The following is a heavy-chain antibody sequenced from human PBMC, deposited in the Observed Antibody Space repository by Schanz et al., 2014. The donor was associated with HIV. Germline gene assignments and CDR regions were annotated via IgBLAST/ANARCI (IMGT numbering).Heavy chain of an antibody. Sequence: VQLVESGGGVVQPGRSLRLSCAASGFTFSSFGMHWVRQAPGKGLEWVANINQDGSEFYYVDSVKGRFTISRDNFQRIVELEMYSLRAEDTAVYYCAKGVGSSVPKYYYGMDVWGLGTTVIVSS. V-gene: IGHV3-7*03. D-gene: IGHD3-10*01. J-gene: IGHJ6*02. CDR3: AKGVGSSVPKYYYGMDV. CDR1: GFTFSSFG. CDR2: INQDGSEF.